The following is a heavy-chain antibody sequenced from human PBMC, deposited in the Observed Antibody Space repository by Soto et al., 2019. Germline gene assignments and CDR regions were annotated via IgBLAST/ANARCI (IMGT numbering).Heavy chain of an antibody. CDR3: ATADVVITAHYYYYGMDV. CDR2: INPNSGGT. Sequence: ASVKVSCKASGYTFTGYYMHWVRQAPGQGLEWMGWINPNSGGTNYAQKFQGRVTMTRDTSISTAYMELSRLRSDDTAVYYCATADVVITAHYYYYGMDVWGQGTTVTVSS. V-gene: IGHV1-2*02. J-gene: IGHJ6*02. CDR1: GYTFTGYY. D-gene: IGHD3-22*01.